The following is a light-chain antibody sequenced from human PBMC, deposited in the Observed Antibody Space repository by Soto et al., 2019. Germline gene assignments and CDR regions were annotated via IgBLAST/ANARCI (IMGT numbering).Light chain of an antibody. Sequence: AIRMTQSPSSLSASTGDRVTSTCRASQGISSYLAWYQQKPGKAPKLLIYAASTLQSGVPSRFSGSGSGTDFTVTISCLQSEDFATYYCQQYYSYPPTYTFGQGTKLEIK. CDR2: AAS. CDR3: QQYYSYPPTYT. J-gene: IGKJ2*01. V-gene: IGKV1-8*01. CDR1: QGISSY.